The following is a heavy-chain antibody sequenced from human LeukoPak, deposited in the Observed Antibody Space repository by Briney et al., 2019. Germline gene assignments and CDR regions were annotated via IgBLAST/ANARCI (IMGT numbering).Heavy chain of an antibody. Sequence: SETLSLTCTVSGGSISSSSYKWGWMRQPPGKGLEWIGSIYDSGSTYYNPSLKSRVTISVDTSKNQFSLKLSSVTAADTAVYYCARGLNDFWAGETYWGQGTLVTVSS. CDR3: ARGLNDFWAGETY. CDR2: IYDSGST. V-gene: IGHV4-39*07. D-gene: IGHD3-3*01. CDR1: GGSISSSSYK. J-gene: IGHJ4*02.